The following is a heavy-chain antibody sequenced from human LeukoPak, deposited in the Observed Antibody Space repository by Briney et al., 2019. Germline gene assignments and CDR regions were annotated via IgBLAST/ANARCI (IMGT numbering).Heavy chain of an antibody. V-gene: IGHV1-2*02. J-gene: IGHJ6*03. D-gene: IGHD2-21*01. CDR3: ARNAGEYYYYMDV. CDR2: INPNSGGT. Sequence: SVEVSCKASGYTFTGYYMHWVRQAPGQGLEWMGWINPNSGGTNYAQKLQGRVTMTTDTSTSTAYMELRSLRSDGTAVYYCARNAGEYYYYMDVWGKGTTVTVSS. CDR1: GYTFTGYY.